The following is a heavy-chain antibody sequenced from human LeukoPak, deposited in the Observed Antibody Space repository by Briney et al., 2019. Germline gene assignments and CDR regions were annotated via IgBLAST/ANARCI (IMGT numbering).Heavy chain of an antibody. Sequence: PSETCPSPALSLVAPSAVVVTTGAGSASPPGKGLEWIGSIYYSGSTYYNPSLKSRVTISVDTSKNQFSLKLSSVTAADTAVYYCAREGGGSYYFSAFDIWGQGTMVTVSS. V-gene: IGHV4-39*07. CDR3: AREGGGSYYFSAFDI. CDR1: VAPSAVVVTT. J-gene: IGHJ3*02. D-gene: IGHD1-26*01. CDR2: IYYSGST.